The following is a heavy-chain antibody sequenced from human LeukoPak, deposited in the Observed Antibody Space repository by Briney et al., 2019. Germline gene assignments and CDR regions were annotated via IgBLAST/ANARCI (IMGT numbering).Heavy chain of an antibody. D-gene: IGHD3-16*01. CDR2: INPDSGFT. J-gene: IGHJ4*02. CDR1: GYKFTDDY. V-gene: IGHV1-2*02. CDR3: APTAEAYTSWWKV. Sequence: ASVKVSCKASGYKFTDDYMHWVRQAPRQGLEFMGWINPDSGFTNNAQKFKGRVTMTRDTSISTAYLEVRSLTSDDTAVYYCAPTAEAYTSWWKVWGQGTLVTVSS.